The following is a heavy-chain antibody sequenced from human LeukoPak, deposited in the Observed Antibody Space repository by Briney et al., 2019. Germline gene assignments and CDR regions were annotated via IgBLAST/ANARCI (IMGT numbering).Heavy chain of an antibody. J-gene: IGHJ6*02. V-gene: IGHV1-69*05. CDR1: GGTFCSYA. CDR2: IIPIFDTA. Sequence: ASVNVSCKASGGTFCSYAISWVRQAPGQGLERMGGIIPIFDTANYAQKFQGRVTITRDTSASTAYMELSSLRSEDTAVYYCARSSDSCSSTSCYASYYYYGMDVWGQGTTVTVSS. CDR3: ARSSDSCSSTSCYASYYYYGMDV. D-gene: IGHD2-2*01.